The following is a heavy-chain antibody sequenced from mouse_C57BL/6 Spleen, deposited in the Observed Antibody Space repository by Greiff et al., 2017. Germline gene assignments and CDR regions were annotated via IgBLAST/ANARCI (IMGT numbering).Heavy chain of an antibody. D-gene: IGHD1-1*01. CDR1: GYTFTSYW. Sequence: QVQLKQPGAELVMPGASVKLSCKASGYTFTSYWMHWVKQRPGQGLEWIGEIDPSDSYTNYHQKFKGKSTLTVDKSSSTAYMQLSSLTSEDSAVYYCARRYYYGSSPYYAMDYWGQGTSVTVSS. V-gene: IGHV1-69*01. CDR3: ARRYYYGSSPYYAMDY. CDR2: IDPSDSYT. J-gene: IGHJ4*01.